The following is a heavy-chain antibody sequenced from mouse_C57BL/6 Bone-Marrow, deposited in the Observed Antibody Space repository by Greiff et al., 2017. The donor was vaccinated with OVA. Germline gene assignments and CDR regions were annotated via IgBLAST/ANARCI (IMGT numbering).Heavy chain of an antibody. V-gene: IGHV5-4*03. D-gene: IGHD4-1*01. J-gene: IGHJ3*01. Sequence: EVKLVESGGGLVKPGGSLKLSCAASGFTFSSYAMSWVRQTPEKRLEWVATISDGGSYTYYPDNVKGRFTISRDNAKNNLYLQMSHPKSEDTAMYYCARNWAWFAYWGQGTLVTVSA. CDR3: ARNWAWFAY. CDR2: ISDGGSYT. CDR1: GFTFSSYA.